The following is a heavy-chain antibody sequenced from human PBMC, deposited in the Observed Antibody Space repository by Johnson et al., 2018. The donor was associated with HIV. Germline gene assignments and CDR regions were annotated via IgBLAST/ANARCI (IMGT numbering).Heavy chain of an antibody. CDR1: GFTFSSYG. Sequence: QVQLVESGGGVVQPGGSLRLSCAASGFTFSSYGMHWVRQAPGKGLEWVTFMRFDGSEIHYVESVKGRFTISRDNSKNTLYLHMTSLRVEDTAVYYCAKDLVLMGFGGAFEVWGQGTMVTVSS. CDR3: AKDLVLMGFGGAFEV. CDR2: MRFDGSEI. J-gene: IGHJ3*01. V-gene: IGHV3-30*02. D-gene: IGHD2-8*01.